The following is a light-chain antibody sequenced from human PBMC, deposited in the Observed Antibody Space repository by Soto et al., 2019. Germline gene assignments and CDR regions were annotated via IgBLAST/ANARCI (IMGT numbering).Light chain of an antibody. CDR1: SGHSNYA. J-gene: IGLJ2*01. CDR3: QTWVTGIHI. CDR2: LNSDGSH. V-gene: IGLV4-69*01. Sequence: QSVLTQSPSASASLGASVKLTCTLSSGHSNYAIAWHQQQPEKGPRFLMKLNSDGSHSKGDGIPDRFSGSSSGAERYLTISTLPSEDEADYYCQTWVTGIHIFGGGTKLNVL.